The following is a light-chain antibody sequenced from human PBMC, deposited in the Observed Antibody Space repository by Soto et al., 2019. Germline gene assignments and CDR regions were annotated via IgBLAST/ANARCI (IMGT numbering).Light chain of an antibody. CDR3: QHYSVYSSWT. V-gene: IGKV1-5*03. CDR2: QAS. Sequence: DIEMTQSPSTLSASLGDRVTNTCRASESISRWLAWYQQKPGKVPKLLIYQASSLASGVPSRFSGSGSGTEFFLTIISRQNHDFAAYYCQHYSVYSSWTFGQGTKVDIK. J-gene: IGKJ1*01. CDR1: ESISRW.